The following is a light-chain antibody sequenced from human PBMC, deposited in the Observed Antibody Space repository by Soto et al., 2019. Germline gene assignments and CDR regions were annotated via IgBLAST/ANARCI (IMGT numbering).Light chain of an antibody. CDR3: QHYNSDSVA. Sequence: DIQMTQSPSTLSGSVGDRVTITCRASQTISSWLAWYQQKPGKAPKLLIYKASTLKSGVPSRFSGSGSGTDFTLTISSLQPDDFATYYCQHYNSDSVAFGHGTKVELK. CDR2: KAS. V-gene: IGKV1-5*03. J-gene: IGKJ1*01. CDR1: QTISSW.